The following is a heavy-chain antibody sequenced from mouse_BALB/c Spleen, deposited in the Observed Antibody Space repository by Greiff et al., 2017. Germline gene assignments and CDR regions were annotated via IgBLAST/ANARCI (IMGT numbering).Heavy chain of an antibody. CDR1: GYTFTSYW. CDR2: IYPSDSYT. V-gene: IGHV1-69*02. CDR3: TRGNYGYPKDYAMDY. Sequence: QVQLQQPGSELVRPGASVKLSCKASGYTFTSYWINWVKQRPGQGLEWIGNIYPSDSYTNYNQKFKDKATLTVDKSSSTAYMQLSSPTSEDSAVYYCTRGNYGYPKDYAMDYWGQGTSVTVSS. J-gene: IGHJ4*01. D-gene: IGHD2-2*01.